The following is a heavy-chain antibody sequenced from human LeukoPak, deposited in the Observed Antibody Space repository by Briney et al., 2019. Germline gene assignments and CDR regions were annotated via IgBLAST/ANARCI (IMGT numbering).Heavy chain of an antibody. CDR3: AKDLREASSLDY. CDR1: GFTFSSYA. D-gene: IGHD6-13*01. V-gene: IGHV3-23*01. Sequence: SGGSLRLSCAASGFTFSSYAMSWVRQAPGKGLEWVSAISGSGGSTYYADSVKGRFTISRDNSKNTLYLQMNSLRAEDTAVYYCAKDLREASSLDYWGQGTLVTVSS. CDR2: ISGSGGST. J-gene: IGHJ4*02.